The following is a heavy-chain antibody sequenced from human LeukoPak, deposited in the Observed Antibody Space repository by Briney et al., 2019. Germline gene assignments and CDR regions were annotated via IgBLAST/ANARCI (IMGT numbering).Heavy chain of an antibody. J-gene: IGHJ3*02. CDR1: GFTFDDYV. CDR2: INWNGGRK. V-gene: IGHV3-20*04. Sequence: GGSLRLSCAASGFTFDDYVMSWVRQAPGKGLEWVSGINWNGGRKDYADFVKGRLTISRDNAKNSLYLQMNSLRAEDTALYYCARVARYQLLLGDPLDIWGQGTMVTVSS. D-gene: IGHD2-2*01. CDR3: ARVARYQLLLGDPLDI.